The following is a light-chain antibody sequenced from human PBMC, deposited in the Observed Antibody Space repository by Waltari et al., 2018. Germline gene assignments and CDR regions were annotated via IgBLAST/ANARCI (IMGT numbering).Light chain of an antibody. J-gene: IGLJ2*01. CDR1: SSAVGGYNY. CDR3: SSYTSSTVV. Sequence: QSALPHPASVSGSPGQSITISCTGTSSAVGGYNYVSWYQQHPGKSPKLMIYDVSNRPSGVSNRFSGSKSGNTASLTISGLQAEDEADYYCSSYTSSTVVFGGGTKLTVL. V-gene: IGLV2-14*03. CDR2: DVS.